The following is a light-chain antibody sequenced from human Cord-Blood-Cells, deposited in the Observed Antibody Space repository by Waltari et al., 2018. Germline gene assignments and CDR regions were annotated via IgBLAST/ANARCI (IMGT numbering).Light chain of an antibody. CDR3: SSYTSSSTWV. V-gene: IGLV2-14*01. CDR2: DVR. CDR1: SSDVGGFNH. Sequence: QSALTQPASVSGSPGQSITISCHGTSSDVGGFNHVSWYQQHPGKAPKLMIYDVRNRPSGVSNRFSGSKSGNTASLTISGLQAEDEADYYCSSYTSSSTWVFGGGTKLTVL. J-gene: IGLJ3*02.